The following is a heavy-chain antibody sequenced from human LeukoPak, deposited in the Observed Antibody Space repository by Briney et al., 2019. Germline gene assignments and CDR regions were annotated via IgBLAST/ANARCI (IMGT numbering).Heavy chain of an antibody. V-gene: IGHV3-30-3*01. Sequence: PGGSLRLSCAASRFTFDDHAKHWVRQAPGKGLEWVAVISYDGSNKYYADSVKGRFTISRDNSKNTLYLQMNSLRAEDMAVYYCARVSGDYWGQGTLVTVSS. J-gene: IGHJ4*02. CDR1: RFTFDDHA. CDR3: ARVSGDY. CDR2: ISYDGSNK.